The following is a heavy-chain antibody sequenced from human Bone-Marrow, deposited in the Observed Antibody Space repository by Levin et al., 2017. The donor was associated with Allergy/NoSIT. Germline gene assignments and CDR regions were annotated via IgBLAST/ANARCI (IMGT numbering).Heavy chain of an antibody. CDR3: AKDREWGFVVAGLDS. V-gene: IGHV3-9*01. Sequence: PGGSLRLSCIASGFTFDDYSMHWVRQAPGKGLEWVSSISWNSDSTAYAAAVKGRFTISRDNAKNSLYLQMNTLRGDDTALYYCAKDREWGFVVAGLDSWGQGILVTVSS. J-gene: IGHJ5*01. D-gene: IGHD6-19*01. CDR2: ISWNSDST. CDR1: GFTFDDYS.